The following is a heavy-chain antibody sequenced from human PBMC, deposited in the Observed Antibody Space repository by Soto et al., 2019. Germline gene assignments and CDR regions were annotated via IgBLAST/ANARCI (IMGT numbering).Heavy chain of an antibody. V-gene: IGHV1-69*12. J-gene: IGHJ5*02. D-gene: IGHD2-15*01. CDR2: IIPIFGIA. CDR3: AREEVVVVAATLWFDP. Sequence: QVQLVQSGAEVKKPGSSVKVSCKASGGTFSSYAISWVRQAPGQGLEWMGGIIPIFGIANYAQKFQGRVTITADESTSTAYMELSSLRSEDTAVYYCAREEVVVVAATLWFDPWGQGTLVTVSS. CDR1: GGTFSSYA.